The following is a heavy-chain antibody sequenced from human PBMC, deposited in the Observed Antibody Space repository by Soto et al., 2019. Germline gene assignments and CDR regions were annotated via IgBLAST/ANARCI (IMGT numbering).Heavy chain of an antibody. CDR3: ASVPTRLMVRGLPSPPFDY. CDR1: GYTFTSYD. J-gene: IGHJ4*02. D-gene: IGHD3-10*01. V-gene: IGHV1-8*01. CDR2: MNPNSGNT. Sequence: QVQLVQSGAEVKKPGASVKVSCKASGYTFTSYDINWVRQATGQGLEWMGWMNPNSGNTGYAQKFQGRVTMTRNTSISTAYMELSSLRSEDTAVYYCASVPTRLMVRGLPSPPFDYWGQGTLVTVSS.